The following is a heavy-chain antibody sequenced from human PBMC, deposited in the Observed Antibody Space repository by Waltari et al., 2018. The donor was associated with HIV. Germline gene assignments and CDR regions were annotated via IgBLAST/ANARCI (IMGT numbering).Heavy chain of an antibody. CDR1: GFTFDSYG. Sequence: EVQLAESGGGVVRPGGSLGPSCQASGFTFDSYGMNRVRQVAGRGLEWVAGLNWDGGKRSYSDSVKGRATISRDNSKNSLSLHIVNVKVDDSASYFCARAWAWGWEIPGTFDFWGPGTTVIVSS. J-gene: IGHJ3*01. CDR3: ARAWAWGWEIPGTFDF. V-gene: IGHV3-20*04. D-gene: IGHD7-27*01. CDR2: LNWDGGKR.